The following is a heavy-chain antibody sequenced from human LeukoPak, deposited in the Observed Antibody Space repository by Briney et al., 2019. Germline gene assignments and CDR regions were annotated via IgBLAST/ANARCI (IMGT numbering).Heavy chain of an antibody. J-gene: IGHJ4*02. CDR1: GFTFSSYW. V-gene: IGHV3-7*01. D-gene: IGHD3-3*01. CDR2: IKQDGSEK. Sequence: PGGSLRLSCAASGFTFSSYWMSWVRQAPRKGLEWVANIKQDGSEKYYVDSVKGRFTISRDNARNSLYLQMNSLRAEDTAVYYCARDSFWSGSVPGYWGQGTLVTVSS. CDR3: ARDSFWSGSVPGY.